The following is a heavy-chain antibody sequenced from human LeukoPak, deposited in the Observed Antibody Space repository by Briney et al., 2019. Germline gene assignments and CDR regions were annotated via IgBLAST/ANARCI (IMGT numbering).Heavy chain of an antibody. J-gene: IGHJ4*02. D-gene: IGHD5-12*01. Sequence: SETLSLTCTVSGGSISSSSYYWGWIRQPPGKGLEWIGSIYYSGGTYYNPSLKSRVTISVDTSKNQFSLKLSSVTAADTAVYYCARIEVGYGGYVFDYWGQGTLVTVSS. CDR3: ARIEVGYGGYVFDY. V-gene: IGHV4-39*07. CDR1: GGSISSSSYY. CDR2: IYYSGGT.